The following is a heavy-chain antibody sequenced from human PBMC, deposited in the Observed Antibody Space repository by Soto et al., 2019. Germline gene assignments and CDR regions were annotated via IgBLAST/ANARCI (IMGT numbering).Heavy chain of an antibody. V-gene: IGHV3-9*01. Sequence: GGSLRLSCAASGFTFDDYAMHWVRQAPGKGLEWVSGISWNSGSIGYADSVKGRFTISRDNAKNSLYLQMNSLRAEDTALYYCAKSPLVGGGYNYWGQGTLVTVSS. CDR3: AKSPLVGGGYNY. CDR1: GFTFDDYA. J-gene: IGHJ4*02. CDR2: ISWNSGSI. D-gene: IGHD6-19*01.